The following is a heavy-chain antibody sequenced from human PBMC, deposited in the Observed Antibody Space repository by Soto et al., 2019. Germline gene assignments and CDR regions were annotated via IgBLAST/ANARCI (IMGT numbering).Heavy chain of an antibody. CDR3: ASDLGDSNYLPDY. D-gene: IGHD4-4*01. V-gene: IGHV3-21*01. CDR1: GFTFSGSE. Sequence: EVQLVESGGGLVEPGGSLRLSCAASGFTFSGSEMNWVRQAPGKGLEWVSSISSRSNYIYYADSVKGRFTISRDNAKNSLYLQMTSLRAEDTAVYFCASDLGDSNYLPDYWGQGTLVTVSS. CDR2: ISSRSNYI. J-gene: IGHJ4*02.